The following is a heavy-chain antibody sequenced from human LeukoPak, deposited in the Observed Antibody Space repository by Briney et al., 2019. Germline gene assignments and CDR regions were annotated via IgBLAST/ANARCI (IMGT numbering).Heavy chain of an antibody. CDR3: AKDMVGATTFNYFDY. Sequence: GGSLRLSCAASGFTFDDYAMHWVRQAPGKGLEWVSGISWNSGSIGYADSVKGRFTISRDNAKNSLYLQMNSLRAEDTALYYCAKDMVGATTFNYFDYWGQGTLVTVSS. V-gene: IGHV3-9*01. CDR1: GFTFDDYA. D-gene: IGHD1-26*01. CDR2: ISWNSGSI. J-gene: IGHJ4*02.